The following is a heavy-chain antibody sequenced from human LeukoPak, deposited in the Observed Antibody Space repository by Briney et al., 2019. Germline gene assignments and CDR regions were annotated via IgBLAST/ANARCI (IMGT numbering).Heavy chain of an antibody. D-gene: IGHD1-26*01. V-gene: IGHV1-46*01. J-gene: IGHJ6*03. CDR3: ARDDGSYYSAYYYMDV. Sequence: ASVTVSFMASGYTFTNYYMHWVRQAPGQGLEWMGIINPSGGSTSYAQKFQGRVTMTRDTSTSTVYMELSSLRSEDTAVYYCARDDGSYYSAYYYMDVWGKGTTVTVSS. CDR1: GYTFTNYY. CDR2: INPSGGST.